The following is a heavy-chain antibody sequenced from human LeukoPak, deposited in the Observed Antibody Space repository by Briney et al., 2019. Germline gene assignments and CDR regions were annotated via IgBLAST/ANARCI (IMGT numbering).Heavy chain of an antibody. CDR1: GFTFDDYA. Sequence: PGRSLRLSCAASGFTFDDYAMHWVRQAPGKGLEWVSGISWNSGSIGYADSVKGRFTISRDNAKNSLYLQMNSLRAEDTALYYCAKGAQVRATILDYWGQGTLVTVSS. CDR2: ISWNSGSI. D-gene: IGHD1-26*01. V-gene: IGHV3-9*01. CDR3: AKGAQVRATILDY. J-gene: IGHJ4*02.